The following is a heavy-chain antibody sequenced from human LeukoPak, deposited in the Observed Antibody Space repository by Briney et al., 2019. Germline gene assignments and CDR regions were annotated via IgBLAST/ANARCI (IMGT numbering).Heavy chain of an antibody. J-gene: IGHJ4*02. CDR1: GYTFTGHY. CDR2: INPNSGGT. D-gene: IGHD1-1*01. CDR3: ARGPELEPVDY. V-gene: IGHV1-2*02. Sequence: GASVKVSCKASGYTFTGHYIHWVRQAPGQGLEWMGWINPNSGGTNYAQNFQGRVTMTRDTSISTAYMELTSLRSEDTAVYYCARGPELEPVDYWGQGTLVTVSS.